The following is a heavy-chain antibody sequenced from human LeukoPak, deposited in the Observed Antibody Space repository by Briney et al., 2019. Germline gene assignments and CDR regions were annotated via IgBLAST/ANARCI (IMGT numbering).Heavy chain of an antibody. CDR2: INHSGST. Sequence: SETLSLTCAVYGGSFSGYYWSWIRQPPGKGLEWIGEINHSGSTNYNPSLKSRVTISVDTSKNQFSLKLSSVTAADTAVYYCARVGIYGDHDYWGQGTLVTVSS. J-gene: IGHJ4*02. V-gene: IGHV4-34*01. CDR3: ARVGIYGDHDY. CDR1: GGSFSGYY. D-gene: IGHD4-17*01.